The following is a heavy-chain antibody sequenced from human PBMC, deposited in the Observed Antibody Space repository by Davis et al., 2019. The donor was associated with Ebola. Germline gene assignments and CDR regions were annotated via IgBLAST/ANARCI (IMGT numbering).Heavy chain of an antibody. CDR3: SRAPTYSVGWYSWPVFDF. J-gene: IGHJ4*02. Sequence: GESLKISCTSSGFTFHDYGMAWFRQAPGKGLEWVGIIRGKGYSGRTDYAASVKGRFNISRDDSRSVAYLQMTSLRTEDTALYYCSRAPTYSVGWYSWPVFDFWGQGTLVTVSS. CDR2: IRGKGYSGRT. D-gene: IGHD5/OR15-5a*01. V-gene: IGHV3-49*03. CDR1: GFTFHDYG.